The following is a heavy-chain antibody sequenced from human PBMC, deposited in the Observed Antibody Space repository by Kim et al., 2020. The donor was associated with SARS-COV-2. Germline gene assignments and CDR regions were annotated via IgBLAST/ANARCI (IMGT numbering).Heavy chain of an antibody. CDR2: INHNEDT. CDR1: GGSFSVYY. Sequence: SETLSLTCAVSGGSFSVYYWTWVRQSPGRGLEWIGEINHNEDTNYNPSLRSRVTLTVDTSKNQFSLNLNSVTAADTAIYYCARLMSDSRKYWWFDPWGQG. J-gene: IGHJ5*02. D-gene: IGHD2-8*02. V-gene: IGHV4-34*01. CDR3: ARLMSDSRKYWWFDP.